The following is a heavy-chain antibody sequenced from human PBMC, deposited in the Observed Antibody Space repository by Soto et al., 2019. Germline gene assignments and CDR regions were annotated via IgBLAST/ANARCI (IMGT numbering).Heavy chain of an antibody. Sequence: QVQLVQSGAEVKKPGSSVKVSCKASGGTFSSYAISWVRQAPGQGLEWMGGIIPIFGTANYAQKFQGRVTITADESTSTAYMELSSLRSEDTAVYYCARADNQLRPTEYNWFDPWGQGTLVTVSS. D-gene: IGHD2-2*01. CDR1: GGTFSSYA. J-gene: IGHJ5*02. CDR2: IIPIFGTA. V-gene: IGHV1-69*01. CDR3: ARADNQLRPTEYNWFDP.